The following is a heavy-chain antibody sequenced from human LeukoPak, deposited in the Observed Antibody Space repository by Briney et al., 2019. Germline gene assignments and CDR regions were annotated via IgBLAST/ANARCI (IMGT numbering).Heavy chain of an antibody. CDR2: IWSDGTNQ. Sequence: GGSLRLSCAAATFTFSNYGMHWVRQAPGKGLEWVAVIWSDGTNQYYADSVKGRFTISRDDSGNTVYLQMNSLRAEDTGVYYCAIYAQRGFDYSNSLESWGQGTPVTVST. CDR3: AIYAQRGFDYSNSLES. CDR1: TFTFSNYG. D-gene: IGHD4-11*01. V-gene: IGHV3-33*01. J-gene: IGHJ5*01.